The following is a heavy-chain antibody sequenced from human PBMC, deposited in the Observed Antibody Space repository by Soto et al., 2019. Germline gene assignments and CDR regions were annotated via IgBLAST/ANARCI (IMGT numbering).Heavy chain of an antibody. V-gene: IGHV3-15*07. CDR3: TTTDFWSGYYTGGNY. D-gene: IGHD3-3*01. CDR2: IKSNTDGGTT. CDR1: GFTFSNAW. Sequence: EVQLVESGGGLVKPGGSLRLSCAASGFTFSNAWMNWVRQAPGKGLEWVGRIKSNTDGGTTDYAAAVKGRFTISRDDSRNTLYLQMNRLNTVYTAVYYGTTTDFWSGYYTGGNYRGQGTLVTVSS. J-gene: IGHJ4*02.